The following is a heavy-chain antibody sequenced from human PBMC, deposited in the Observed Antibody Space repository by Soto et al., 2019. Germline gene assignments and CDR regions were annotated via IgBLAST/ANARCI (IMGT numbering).Heavy chain of an antibody. CDR2: IKQDGSEK. D-gene: IGHD2-2*01. V-gene: IGHV3-7*04. CDR1: GFTFSIIW. J-gene: IGHJ4*02. CDR3: ARGLVVPAASIPYYFAY. Sequence: GGSLRLSCAASGFTFSIIWMSWVRQAPGKGLEWVANIKQDGSEKYYVDSVKGRFTISRDNAKNSLYLQMNSLRAEDTAVYYCARGLVVPAASIPYYFAYWGQGTLVTVSS.